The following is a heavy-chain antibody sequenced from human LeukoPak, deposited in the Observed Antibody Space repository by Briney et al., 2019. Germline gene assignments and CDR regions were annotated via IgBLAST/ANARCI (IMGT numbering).Heavy chain of an antibody. J-gene: IGHJ4*02. CDR2: INHSGST. D-gene: IGHD3-22*01. V-gene: IGHV4-34*01. Sequence: SETLSLTCAVYGGSFSGYYWSWIRQPPGKGLEWIGEINHSGSTNYNPSLKSRVTISVDTSKNQFSLKLSSVTAADTAVYYCARYSYYYDSSGYFDYWGQGTLVTVSS. CDR1: GGSFSGYY. CDR3: ARYSYYYDSSGYFDY.